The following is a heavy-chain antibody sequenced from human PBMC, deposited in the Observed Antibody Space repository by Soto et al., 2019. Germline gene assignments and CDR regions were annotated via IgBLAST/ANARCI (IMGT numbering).Heavy chain of an antibody. V-gene: IGHV3-30-3*01. Sequence: QVQLVESGGGVVQPGGSLRLSCAASGFTFRNYAMHWVRQAPGKGLEWLAVIAYDGSNAFYRDSVKGRFTISRDNSKNTLYMHMNSLRSEDTGVYYCARGDREDILVVVGARPGEYGIDIGGQGTTVTVSS. D-gene: IGHD2-15*01. J-gene: IGHJ6*02. CDR1: GFTFRNYA. CDR2: IAYDGSNA. CDR3: ARGDREDILVVVGARPGEYGIDI.